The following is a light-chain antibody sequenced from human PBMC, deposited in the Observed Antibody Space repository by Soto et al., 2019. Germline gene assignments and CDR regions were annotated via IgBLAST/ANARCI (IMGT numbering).Light chain of an antibody. CDR2: DVS. V-gene: IGLV2-14*01. CDR1: SSDVGGYNY. CDR3: SSYTSSSLYV. J-gene: IGLJ1*01. Sequence: QSALTQPASVSGSPGQSITISCTGTSSDVGGYNYVSWYQQHPGKAPKLTIYDVSNRPSGVSNRFSGSKSGNTASLTISGLQAEDEADYYGSSYTSSSLYVFGTGTKVTVL.